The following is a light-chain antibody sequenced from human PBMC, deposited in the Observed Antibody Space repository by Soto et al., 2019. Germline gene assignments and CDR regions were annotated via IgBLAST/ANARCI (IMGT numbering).Light chain of an antibody. CDR3: QQYGSSPET. V-gene: IGKV3-20*01. CDR2: GAS. J-gene: IGKJ2*01. CDR1: LSVSSSY. Sequence: EIVLTQSPGTLSLSPGERATLSCRASLSVSSSYLAWYQQKPGQAPRLLIYGASSRATGIPERISGSGSGTDFTLTISRLEPEDFAVYYCQQYGSSPETFGQGTKLEIK.